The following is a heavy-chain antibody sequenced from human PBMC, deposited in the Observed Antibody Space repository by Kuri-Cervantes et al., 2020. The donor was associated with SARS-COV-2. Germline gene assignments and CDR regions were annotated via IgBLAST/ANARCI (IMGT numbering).Heavy chain of an antibody. D-gene: IGHD6-19*01. J-gene: IGHJ4*02. CDR2: IKQDGSEK. V-gene: IGHV3-7*01. CDR3: ARDLAPVSGPTENYFDY. CDR1: GFTFSRYW. Sequence: GESLKISCAASGFTFSRYWMSWVRQAPGKGLEWVANIKQDGSEKYYVDSVKGRFTISRDNAKNSLYLQMNSLRAEDTAVYYCARDLAPVSGPTENYFDYWGQGTLVTVSS.